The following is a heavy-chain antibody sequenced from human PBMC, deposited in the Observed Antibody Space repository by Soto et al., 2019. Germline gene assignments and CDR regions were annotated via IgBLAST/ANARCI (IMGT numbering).Heavy chain of an antibody. D-gene: IGHD2-8*01. J-gene: IGHJ4*02. CDR1: GDSISSNY. CDR3: ARWVLNYYFDS. Sequence: PSETLSLTCSVSGDSISSNYWSWIRQPPGKGLEWIGYIYYSGSTNYSPSLKSRVTISVDTSKNQFSLKLSSVTAADTAVYYCARWVLNYYFDSWGQGTLVTVSS. CDR2: IYYSGST. V-gene: IGHV4-59*01.